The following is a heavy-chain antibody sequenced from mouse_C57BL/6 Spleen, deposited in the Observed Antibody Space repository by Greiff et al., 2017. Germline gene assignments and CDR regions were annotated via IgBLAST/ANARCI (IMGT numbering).Heavy chain of an antibody. D-gene: IGHD2-3*01. J-gene: IGHJ3*01. CDR1: GFSLSTFGMG. CDR3: AQIGKDGYWFAY. V-gene: IGHV8-8*01. CDR2: IWWDDDK. Sequence: QVTLKESGPGILQPSQTLSLTCSFSGFSLSTFGMGVGWIRQPSGKGLEWLAHIWWDDDKYYNPALKSRLTIFKDTSKNQVFRKVAIVDTADTATYYCAQIGKDGYWFAYWGQGTLGTVSA.